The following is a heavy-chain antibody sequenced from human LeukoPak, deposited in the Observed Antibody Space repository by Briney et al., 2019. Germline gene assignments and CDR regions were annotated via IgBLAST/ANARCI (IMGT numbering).Heavy chain of an antibody. V-gene: IGHV4-61*05. CDR1: GGSISSSSYY. CDR2: IYYSGST. J-gene: IGHJ6*02. Sequence: SETLSLTCTVSGGSISSSSYYWGWIRQPPGKGLEWIGYIYYSGSTNYNPSLKSRVTISVDTSKNQFSLKLSSVTAADTAVYYCARHSRVTSWVMDVWGQGTTVTVSS. D-gene: IGHD4-4*01. CDR3: ARHSRVTSWVMDV.